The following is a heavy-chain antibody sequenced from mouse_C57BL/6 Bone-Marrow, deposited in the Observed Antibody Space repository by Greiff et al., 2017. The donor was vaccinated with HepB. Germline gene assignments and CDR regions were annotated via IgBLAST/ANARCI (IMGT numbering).Heavy chain of an antibody. Sequence: EVKLVESGEGLVKPGGSLKLSCAASGFTFSSYAMSWVRQTPEKRLEWVAYISSGGDYIYYAATVKGRFTISRDNARNTLYLQMSSLKSEDTAMYYCTRGGITFDYWGQGTTLTVSS. CDR1: GFTFSSYA. V-gene: IGHV5-9-1*02. D-gene: IGHD1-1*01. CDR3: TRGGITFDY. J-gene: IGHJ2*01. CDR2: ISSGGDYI.